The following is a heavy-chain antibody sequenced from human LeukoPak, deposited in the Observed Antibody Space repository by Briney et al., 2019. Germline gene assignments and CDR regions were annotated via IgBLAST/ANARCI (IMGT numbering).Heavy chain of an antibody. CDR3: ARALESGIAVAGTFDY. V-gene: IGHV1-18*04. Sequence: ASVKVSCKASGYTFTSYGISWVRQAPGQGLEWMGWISAYNSNTNYAQKLQGRVTMTTDTSTSTAYMELRSLRSDDTAVYYCARALESGIAVAGTFDYWGQGTLVTVSS. CDR2: ISAYNSNT. D-gene: IGHD6-19*01. CDR1: GYTFTSYG. J-gene: IGHJ4*02.